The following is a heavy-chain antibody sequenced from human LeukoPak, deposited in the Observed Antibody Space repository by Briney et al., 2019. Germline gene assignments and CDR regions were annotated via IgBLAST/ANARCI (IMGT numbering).Heavy chain of an antibody. J-gene: IGHJ4*02. CDR1: GGSISSGDYY. Sequence: SQTLSLTCTVSGGSISSGDYYWSWIRQPPGKGLEWIGYIYYSGSTYYNPSLTSRVTISVDTSKNQFSLKLSSVTAADTAVYYCARYRAAYYYDSSGYSEYWGQGTLVTVSS. CDR3: ARYRAAYYYDSSGYSEY. D-gene: IGHD3-22*01. V-gene: IGHV4-30-4*01. CDR2: IYYSGST.